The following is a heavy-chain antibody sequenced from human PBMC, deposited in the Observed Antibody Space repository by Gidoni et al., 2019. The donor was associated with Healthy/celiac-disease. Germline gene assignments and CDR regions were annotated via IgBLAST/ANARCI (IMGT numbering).Heavy chain of an antibody. D-gene: IGHD6-6*01. CDR1: GVTFSSYS. CDR2: ISSSSSYI. CDR3: ARGYSSSPGNFDY. Sequence: AGVTFSSYSMNWVRQAPGKGLEWVSSISSSSSYIYYADSVKGRFTISRDNAKNSLYLQMNSLRAEDTAVYYCARGYSSSPGNFDYWGQGTLVTVSS. V-gene: IGHV3-21*01. J-gene: IGHJ4*02.